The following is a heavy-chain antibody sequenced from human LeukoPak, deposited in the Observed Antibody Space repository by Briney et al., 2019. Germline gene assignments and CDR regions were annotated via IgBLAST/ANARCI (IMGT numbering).Heavy chain of an antibody. Sequence: SETLSLTCTFSGGSMRSYYWGWIRQAPEKGLEWIGFISYSGYTSYSPSLNSRVAISRDTSKSQFSLRLTSMTPADTAIYYCARGRNDHGDNPWAQGTLVTVSS. CDR3: ARGRNDHGDNP. J-gene: IGHJ5*02. V-gene: IGHV4-59*01. CDR2: ISYSGYT. D-gene: IGHD4-17*01. CDR1: GGSMRSYY.